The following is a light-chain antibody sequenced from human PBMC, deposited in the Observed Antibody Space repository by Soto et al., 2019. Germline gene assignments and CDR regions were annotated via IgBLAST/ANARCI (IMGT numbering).Light chain of an antibody. Sequence: EIVLTQSPATLSLSPGERDTLSCRASQSVRSYLAWYQQKPGQAPRLLIYDAFNRATGIPARFSGSGSGTDFTLTISRLEPEDFAVYYCQQYGSSLITFGQGTRLEIK. CDR3: QQYGSSLIT. V-gene: IGKV3-20*01. CDR1: QSVRSY. J-gene: IGKJ5*01. CDR2: DAF.